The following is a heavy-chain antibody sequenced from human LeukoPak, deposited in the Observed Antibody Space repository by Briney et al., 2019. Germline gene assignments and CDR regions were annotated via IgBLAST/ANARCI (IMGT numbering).Heavy chain of an antibody. V-gene: IGHV4-30-4*01. D-gene: IGHD1-26*01. J-gene: IGHJ6*02. Sequence: SETLSLTCTVSGDSISSGDYYWSWIRQPPGKGLEWIGNIYYSGSTYYNPSLRSRVTISIDTSKNQFSLKVSSVTAADTAVYYCARDRVGGTIRSHYGMDVWGQGTTVTVSS. CDR1: GDSISSGDYY. CDR3: ARDRVGGTIRSHYGMDV. CDR2: IYYSGST.